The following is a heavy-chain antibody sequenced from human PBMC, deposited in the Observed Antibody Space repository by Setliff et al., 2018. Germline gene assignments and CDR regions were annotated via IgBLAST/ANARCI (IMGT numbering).Heavy chain of an antibody. J-gene: IGHJ5*02. V-gene: IGHV1-2*02. CDR3: ARDGISWLNWLDP. CDR2: INPKSGVT. D-gene: IGHD6-13*01. CDR1: GYSFSDFY. Sequence: GASVKVSCKASGYSFSDFYIHWVRQVPGRGPEWMGSINPKSGVTRYVQKFQGRVTITRDTSISTAYMELSSLRSDDTAVYYRARDGISWLNWLDPWGQGTPVTVSS.